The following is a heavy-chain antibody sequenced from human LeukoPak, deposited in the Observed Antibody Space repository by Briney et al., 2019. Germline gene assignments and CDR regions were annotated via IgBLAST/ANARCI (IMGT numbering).Heavy chain of an antibody. CDR2: INWNGGST. V-gene: IGHV3-20*04. Sequence: GGSLRLSCAASGFTFDDYGMSWVRQAPGKGLEWASGINWNGGSTGYADSVKGRFTISRDNAKNSLYLQMNSLRAEDTALYYCARYSGYSSSWYGEFDYWGQGTLVTVSS. J-gene: IGHJ4*02. CDR1: GFTFDDYG. D-gene: IGHD6-13*01. CDR3: ARYSGYSSSWYGEFDY.